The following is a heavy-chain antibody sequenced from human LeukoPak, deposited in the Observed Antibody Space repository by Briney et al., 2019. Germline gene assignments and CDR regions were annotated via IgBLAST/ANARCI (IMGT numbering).Heavy chain of an antibody. CDR3: ARRVPNEVITDYFDY. CDR2: INTDGSST. V-gene: IGHV3-74*01. Sequence: GGSLRLSCAASGFTFSSYWMHWVHQAPGKGLVWVSRINTDGSSTSYADSVKGRFTISRDNAKNSLYLQMNSLRAEDTAVYYCARRVPNEVITDYFDYWGPGTLVTVSS. J-gene: IGHJ4*02. D-gene: IGHD3-16*01. CDR1: GFTFSSYW.